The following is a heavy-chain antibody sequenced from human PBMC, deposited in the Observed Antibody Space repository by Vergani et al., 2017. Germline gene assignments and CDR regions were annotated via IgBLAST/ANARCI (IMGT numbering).Heavy chain of an antibody. CDR2: IKKQDGNDR. CDR1: GFDFSDYY. V-gene: IGHV3-7*01. CDR3: ASASATYGADY. Sequence: EVQLVESGGGLVQPGGSLRLSCVASGFDFSDYYMSWIRQAPGKGLEWVANIKKQDGNDRYYVGSVKCRFTISRDNSRKSLYLQMSSLSAEDTAVDYCASASATYGADYWGQGTLVTVSS. D-gene: IGHD3-10*01. J-gene: IGHJ4*02.